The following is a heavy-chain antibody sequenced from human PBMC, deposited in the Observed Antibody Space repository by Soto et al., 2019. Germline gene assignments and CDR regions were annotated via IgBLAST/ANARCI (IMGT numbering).Heavy chain of an antibody. CDR2: INAGNGNT. CDR1: GYTFTSYA. J-gene: IGHJ5*02. Sequence: QVQLVQSGAEVKKPGASVKVSCKASGYTFTSYAMHWVRQAPGQRLEWMGWINAGNGNTKYSQKFQGRVTITRDTSASTAYMELSSLRSEDTAVYYCARGVGSSGWYWDWFDPWGQGTLVTVSS. D-gene: IGHD6-19*01. CDR3: ARGVGSSGWYWDWFDP. V-gene: IGHV1-3*01.